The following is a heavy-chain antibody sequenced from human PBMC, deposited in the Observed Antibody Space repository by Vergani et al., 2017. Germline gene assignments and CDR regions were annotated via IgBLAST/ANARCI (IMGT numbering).Heavy chain of an antibody. CDR3: AREREYYYDSSGYGRDGMDV. J-gene: IGHJ6*02. D-gene: IGHD3-22*01. CDR2: IYYSGST. CDR1: GGSISSYY. V-gene: IGHV4-59*01. Sequence: QVQLQESGPGLVKPSETLSLTCTVSGGSISSYYWSWIRQPPGKGLEWIGYIYYSGSTNYNPSPKSRVTRSVDTSKNQFSLKLSSVTAADTAVYYCAREREYYYDSSGYGRDGMDVWGQGTTVTVSS.